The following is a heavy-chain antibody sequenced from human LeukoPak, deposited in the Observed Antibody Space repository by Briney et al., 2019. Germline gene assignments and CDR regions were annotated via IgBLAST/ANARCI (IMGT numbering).Heavy chain of an antibody. Sequence: SQCRSLACLVSGGSSGSSGYYCGRLREPPGKGREGLGHIFVSGITNYNPSLKSRVTISVDMSKNQFYLKLRSVTAADTAVYYCARTTEGGYIGYFYYYYMDVWGKGTTVTISS. J-gene: IGHJ6*03. D-gene: IGHD5-18*01. CDR2: IFVSGIT. CDR3: ARTTEGGYIGYFYYYYMDV. V-gene: IGHV4-61*05. CDR1: GGSSGSSGYY.